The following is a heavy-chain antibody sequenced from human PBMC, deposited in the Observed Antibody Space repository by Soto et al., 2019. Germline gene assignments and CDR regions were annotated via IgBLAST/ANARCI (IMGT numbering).Heavy chain of an antibody. J-gene: IGHJ4*02. CDR1: GVSFSSYA. Sequence: PGSCLKLYCAASGVSFSSYAMHWVRQAPGKGLEWVAVISYDGSNKYYADSVKGRFTISRDNSKNTLYLQMNSLRAEDTAVYYCARDRIQNLLWVLLYWVQGTLVTVSS. CDR2: ISYDGSNK. V-gene: IGHV3-30-3*01. CDR3: ARDRIQNLLWVLLY. D-gene: IGHD5-18*01.